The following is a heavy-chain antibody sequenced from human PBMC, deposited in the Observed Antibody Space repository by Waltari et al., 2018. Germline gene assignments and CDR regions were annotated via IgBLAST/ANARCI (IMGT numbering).Heavy chain of an antibody. CDR2: IYYSGST. V-gene: IGHV4-59*08. D-gene: IGHD2-2*01. CDR1: GGSISSYY. CDR3: ASSYSSTSLLFDY. J-gene: IGHJ4*02. Sequence: QVQLQESGPGLVKPSETLSLTCTVSGGSISSYYWSWIRQPPGKGLEWIGYIYYSGSTNYNPSLKSRGTISVDTSKNQFSRKLSSVTAADTAVYYCASSYSSTSLLFDYWGQGTLVTVSS.